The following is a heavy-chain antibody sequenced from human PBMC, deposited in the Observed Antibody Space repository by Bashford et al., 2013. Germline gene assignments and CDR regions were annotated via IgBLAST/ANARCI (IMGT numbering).Heavy chain of an antibody. V-gene: IGHV3-48*01. D-gene: IGHD1-26*01. CDR3: ARELSKGSGSYGNTDY. Sequence: GSLRLSCAASGFTFSSYAMSWVRQAPGKGLEWVSYISSSSSTIYYADSVKGRFTISRDNAKNSLYLQMNSLRAEDTAVYYCARELSKGSGSYGNTDYWGQGTLVTVSS. J-gene: IGHJ4*02. CDR1: GFTFSSYA. CDR2: ISSSSSTI.